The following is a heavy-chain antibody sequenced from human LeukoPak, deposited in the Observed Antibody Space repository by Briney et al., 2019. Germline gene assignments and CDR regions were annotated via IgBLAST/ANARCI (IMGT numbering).Heavy chain of an antibody. D-gene: IGHD6-13*01. Sequence: SETLSLTCAVYGGSFSDYNWSWIRQPPGKGLEWIGEINHSGSTNYNPSLKSRVTMAVDTSKNQFSLNLSSVTAADTAVYYCARALIFQQLVLPPSIAFDIWGQGTMVTVSS. CDR3: ARALIFQQLVLPPSIAFDI. CDR2: INHSGST. CDR1: GGSFSDYN. V-gene: IGHV4-34*01. J-gene: IGHJ3*02.